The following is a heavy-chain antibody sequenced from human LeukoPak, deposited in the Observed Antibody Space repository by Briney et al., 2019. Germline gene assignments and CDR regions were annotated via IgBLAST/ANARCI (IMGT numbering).Heavy chain of an antibody. CDR3: AGGYCSSTSCYDGYYYYGMDV. CDR1: GGSFSGYY. Sequence: KASETLSLTCAVYGGSFSGYYWSWIRQPPGKGLEWIGEINHSGSTNYNPSLKSRVTISVDRSKNQFSLKLSSVTAADTAVYYCAGGYCSSTSCYDGYYYYGMDVWGKGTTVTVSS. CDR2: INHSGST. V-gene: IGHV4-34*01. J-gene: IGHJ6*04. D-gene: IGHD2-2*01.